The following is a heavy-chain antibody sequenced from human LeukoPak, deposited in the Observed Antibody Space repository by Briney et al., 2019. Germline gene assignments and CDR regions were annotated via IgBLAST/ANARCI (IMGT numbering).Heavy chain of an antibody. D-gene: IGHD2-15*01. CDR1: GFTYTSYG. J-gene: IGHJ4*02. CDR2: IRYDGSNK. Sequence: PGGSLRLSCAASGFTYTSYGMHWVRQAPGKGLEWVAFIRYDGSNKYYADSVKGRFTISRDNSKNTLYLQMNSLRAEDTAVYYCSKDQGVVVAAADYWGQGTLVTVSS. CDR3: SKDQGVVVAAADY. V-gene: IGHV3-30*02.